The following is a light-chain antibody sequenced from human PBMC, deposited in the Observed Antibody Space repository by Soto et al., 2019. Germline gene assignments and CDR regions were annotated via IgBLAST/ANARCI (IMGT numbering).Light chain of an antibody. J-gene: IGKJ3*01. CDR3: QQSNSYPPLFT. CDR1: QGFRTC. CDR2: AAS. V-gene: IGKV1D-16*01. Sequence: DIQMTQSPSSLSASVGDRVTITCRASQGFRTCLACYQQKPEKAPKSLIYAASSLQSGVPSRFSGSGSGTDFTLTISSLQPEDFATYYCQQSNSYPPLFTFGPGTKVDIK.